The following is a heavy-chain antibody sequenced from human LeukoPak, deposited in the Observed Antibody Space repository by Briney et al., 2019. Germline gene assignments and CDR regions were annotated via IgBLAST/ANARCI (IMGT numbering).Heavy chain of an antibody. CDR2: IYYSGST. CDR1: GFTFSDYY. V-gene: IGHV4-38-2*02. J-gene: IGHJ4*02. CDR3: ARDYYDNSGYYLFDY. Sequence: GSLRLSCAASGFTFSDYYWGWIRQPPGKGLEWIGSIYYSGSTYYNPSLKSRVTISVDTSKNQFSLKLSSVTAADTAVYYCARDYYDNSGYYLFDYWGQGTLVTVSS. D-gene: IGHD3-22*01.